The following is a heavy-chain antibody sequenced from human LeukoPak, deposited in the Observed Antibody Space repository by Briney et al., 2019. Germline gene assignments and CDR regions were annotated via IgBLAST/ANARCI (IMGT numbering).Heavy chain of an antibody. D-gene: IGHD3-22*01. J-gene: IGHJ3*02. V-gene: IGHV4-4*07. CDR1: GGSISSYY. CDR3: ARLRVVVVPDAFDI. Sequence: PSETLSLTCTVSGGSISSYYWSWIRQPAGKGLERIGRIYTSGSTNYNPSLKSRVTMSVDTSKNQFSLKLSSVTAADTAVYYCARLRVVVVPDAFDIWGQGTMVTVSS. CDR2: IYTSGST.